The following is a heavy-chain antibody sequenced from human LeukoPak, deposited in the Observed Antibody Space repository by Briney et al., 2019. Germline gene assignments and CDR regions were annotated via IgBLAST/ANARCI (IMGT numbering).Heavy chain of an antibody. CDR1: GGSISSYY. D-gene: IGHD3-10*01. CDR2: IYYSGRP. CDR3: SFRGVILEYGAFDI. Sequence: SETLSLTCTVSGGSISSYYWSWIRQPPGKGLEGIGYIYYSGRPNYHRSLKSRVHISVGPFKNPLSLKLSSVNAADTAVYYCSFRGVILEYGAFDIWGQGTMVAVSS. V-gene: IGHV4-59*08. J-gene: IGHJ3*02.